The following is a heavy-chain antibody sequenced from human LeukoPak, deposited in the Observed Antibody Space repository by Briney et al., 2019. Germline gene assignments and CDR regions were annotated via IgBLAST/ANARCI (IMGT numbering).Heavy chain of an antibody. CDR2: ISYDGSNK. CDR3: AKETGSSGWFDY. V-gene: IGHV3-30*18. CDR1: GFTFSSYG. D-gene: IGHD6-19*01. Sequence: GGSLRLSCAASGFTFSSYGTHWVRQAPGKGLEWVAVISYDGSNKYYADSVKGRFTISRDNSKNTLYLQMNSLRAEDTAVYYCAKETGSSGWFDYWGQGTLVTVSS. J-gene: IGHJ4*02.